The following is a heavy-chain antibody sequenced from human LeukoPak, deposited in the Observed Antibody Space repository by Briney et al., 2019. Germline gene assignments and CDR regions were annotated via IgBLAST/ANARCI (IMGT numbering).Heavy chain of an antibody. D-gene: IGHD3-3*01. V-gene: IGHV3-30*02. J-gene: IGHJ6*03. CDR2: IRYDGNNK. CDR1: GFTFSSYG. Sequence: GGSLRLSCAASGFTFSSYGMHWVRQAPGKGLEWVAFIRYDGNNKYYADSVKGRFTISRDNSKNTLHLQMNSLRAEDTAVYYCAKGSKEVLFTRDHYMDVWGKGTTVTISS. CDR3: AKGSKEVLFTRDHYMDV.